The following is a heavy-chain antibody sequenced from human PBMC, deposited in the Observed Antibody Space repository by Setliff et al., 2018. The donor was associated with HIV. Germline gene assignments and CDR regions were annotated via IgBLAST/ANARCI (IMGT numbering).Heavy chain of an antibody. Sequence: SVKVSCKASGGTFSSYAISWVRQAPGQGLEWMGGIIPIFGTANYAQKFQDRVTITADESTSTAYMELSSLRSEDTAVYYCARGGVYYYDSSGWSMDYWGQGTLVTVSS. D-gene: IGHD3-22*01. CDR2: IIPIFGTA. J-gene: IGHJ4*02. V-gene: IGHV1-69*13. CDR1: GGTFSSYA. CDR3: ARGGVYYYDSSGWSMDY.